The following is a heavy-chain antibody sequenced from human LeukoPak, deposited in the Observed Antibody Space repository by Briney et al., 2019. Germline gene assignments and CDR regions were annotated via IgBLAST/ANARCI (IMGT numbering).Heavy chain of an antibody. CDR3: ARALVVVPAAIAGWFDP. J-gene: IGHJ5*02. CDR1: GYTFTSYA. D-gene: IGHD2-2*01. Sequence: ASVKVSCKASGYTFTSYAMHWVRQAPGQRLEWMGWINAGIGNTKYSQKFQGRVTITRDTSASTAYMELSSLRSEDTAVYYCARALVVVPAAIAGWFDPWGQGTLVTVSS. V-gene: IGHV1-3*01. CDR2: INAGIGNT.